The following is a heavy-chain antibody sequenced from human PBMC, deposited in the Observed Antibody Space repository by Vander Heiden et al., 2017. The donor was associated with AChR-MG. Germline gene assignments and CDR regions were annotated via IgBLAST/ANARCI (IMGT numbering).Heavy chain of an antibody. CDR1: GFTFSSYA. CDR3: AKAVRGVIIAYSYFDY. Sequence: EVQLLESGGGLVQPGGSLRPSCAASGFTFSSYAMSWVRQAPGKGLEWVSAISGSGGSTYYADSVKGRFTISRDNSKNTLYLQMNSLRAEDTAVYYCAKAVRGVIIAYSYFDYWGQGTLVTVSS. J-gene: IGHJ4*02. D-gene: IGHD3-10*01. CDR2: ISGSGGST. V-gene: IGHV3-23*01.